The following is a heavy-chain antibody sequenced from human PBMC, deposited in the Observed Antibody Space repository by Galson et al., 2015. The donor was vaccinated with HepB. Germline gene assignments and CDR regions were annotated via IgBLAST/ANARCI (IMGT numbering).Heavy chain of an antibody. CDR3: AMTSSEIPVAEGGMDV. V-gene: IGHV1-69*13. Sequence: SVKVSCKASGGTFNTFFISWVRQAPGQGLEWMGGLIPVLGTANYTQKLQGRITITADESTKTSYMELSSLRSDDTATYYCAMTSSEIPVAEGGMDVWGPGTTVTVSS. D-gene: IGHD6-19*01. J-gene: IGHJ6*02. CDR1: GGTFNTFF. CDR2: LIPVLGTA.